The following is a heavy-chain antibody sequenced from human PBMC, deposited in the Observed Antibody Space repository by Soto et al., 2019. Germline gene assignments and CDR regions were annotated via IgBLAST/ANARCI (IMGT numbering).Heavy chain of an antibody. V-gene: IGHV3-15*01. CDR2: IKSKTDGGTT. CDR1: GFTFSNAW. D-gene: IGHD3-9*01. Sequence: GGSLRLSCAASGFTFSNAWMSWVRQAPGKGLEWVGRIKSKTDGGTTDYAAPVKGRFTISRDDSKNTLYLQMNSLKTEDTAVYYCTTLKDILTGWYDYYYYMDVWSKGTTVTVSS. J-gene: IGHJ6*03. CDR3: TTLKDILTGWYDYYYYMDV.